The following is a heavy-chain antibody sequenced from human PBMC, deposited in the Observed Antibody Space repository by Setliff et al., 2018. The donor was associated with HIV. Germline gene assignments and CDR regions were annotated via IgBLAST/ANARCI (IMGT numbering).Heavy chain of an antibody. CDR2: IYNSGTT. J-gene: IGHJ2*01. CDR3: ARGGSAMVPGRNYWYFDL. D-gene: IGHD5-18*01. V-gene: IGHV4-59*11. CDR1: GGSISSHY. Sequence: PSETLSLTCTVSGGSISSHYWNWIRQPPGKGLEWIGYIYNSGTTNYNPSLRSRVATSVDTSKNRFSLKLSSVTAVDTAVYFCARGGSAMVPGRNYWYFDLWGRGTLVTVSS.